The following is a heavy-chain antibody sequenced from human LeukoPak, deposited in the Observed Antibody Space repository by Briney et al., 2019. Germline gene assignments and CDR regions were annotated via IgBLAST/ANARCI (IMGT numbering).Heavy chain of an antibody. CDR1: GGSISSYY. CDR3: ARRPTYCTNGVCYPDY. J-gene: IGHJ4*02. D-gene: IGHD2-8*01. V-gene: IGHV4-59*12. Sequence: SETLSLTCTVSGGSISSYYWSWIRQPPGKGLEWIGYIYYSGSTNYNPSLKSRVTISVDTSKNQFSLKLSSVTAADTAVYYCARRPTYCTNGVCYPDYWGQGTLVTVSS. CDR2: IYYSGST.